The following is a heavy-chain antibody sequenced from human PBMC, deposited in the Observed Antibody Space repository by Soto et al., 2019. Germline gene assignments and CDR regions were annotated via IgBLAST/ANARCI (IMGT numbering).Heavy chain of an antibody. D-gene: IGHD6-6*01. CDR3: ARAPRDSSSSGLDY. CDR2: INHSGST. V-gene: IGHV4-34*01. Sequence: SETLSLTCAVYGGSFSGYYWSWIRQPPGKGLEWIGEINHSGSTNYNPSLKSRVTISVDTSKNQFSLKLTSVTAADTAVYYCARAPRDSSSSGLDYWGQGTLVTVSS. J-gene: IGHJ4*02. CDR1: GGSFSGYY.